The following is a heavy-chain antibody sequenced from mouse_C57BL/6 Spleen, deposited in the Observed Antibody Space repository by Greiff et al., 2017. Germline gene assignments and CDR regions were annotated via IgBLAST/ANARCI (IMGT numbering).Heavy chain of an antibody. CDR3: VRDWVYYDYPAGLAY. V-gene: IGHV5-9*04. J-gene: IGHJ3*01. Sequence: EVKLMESGGGLVKPGGSLKLSCAASGFTFSSYTMSWVRQTPEKRLEWVATISGGGGNTYYPDSVKGRFTISRDNAKNTLYLQMSSLRSEDTAVYYCVRDWVYYDYPAGLAYWGQGTLVTVSA. D-gene: IGHD2-4*01. CDR1: GFTFSSYT. CDR2: ISGGGGNT.